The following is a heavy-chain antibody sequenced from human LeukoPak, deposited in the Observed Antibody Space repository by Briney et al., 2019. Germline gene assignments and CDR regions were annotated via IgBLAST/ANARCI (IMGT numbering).Heavy chain of an antibody. V-gene: IGHV1-18*01. CDR2: ISAYNGNT. Sequence: GASVKVSCKASGYTFTSYGISWVRQAPGQGLEWMGWISAYNGNTNYAQKLQGRVTMTTDTSTSTAYMELRSLRSDDTAVYYCAREIGYIAVAGGLLNWFDPWGQGTLVTVSS. CDR3: AREIGYIAVAGGLLNWFDP. J-gene: IGHJ5*02. CDR1: GYTFTSYG. D-gene: IGHD6-19*01.